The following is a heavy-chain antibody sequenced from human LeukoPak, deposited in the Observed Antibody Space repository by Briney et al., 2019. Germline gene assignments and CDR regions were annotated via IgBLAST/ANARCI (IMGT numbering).Heavy chain of an antibody. Sequence: GGSLRLSCAASGFTFSSYSMIWARQAPGKGLEWVGRTRNKANSYTTEYAASVKGRFTISKDDSKNSLYLQMNSLKTEDTAVYYCARFYSGSCHDAFDIWGQGTMVTVSS. J-gene: IGHJ3*02. V-gene: IGHV3-72*01. CDR1: GFTFSSYS. CDR2: TRNKANSYTT. CDR3: ARFYSGSCHDAFDI. D-gene: IGHD1-26*01.